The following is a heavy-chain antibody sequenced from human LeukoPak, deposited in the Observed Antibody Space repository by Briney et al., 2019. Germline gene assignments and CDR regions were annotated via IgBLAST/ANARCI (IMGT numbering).Heavy chain of an antibody. J-gene: IGHJ4*02. CDR2: INSVGSST. Sequence: PGGSLRLSCAASGFTFSSYAMHWVRQAPGKGLVWVSRINSVGSSTSSADSVKGRFTISRDNAKNTLYLQMNSLRAEDTAVYYCARDFDRYYFDYWGQGTLVTVSS. CDR3: ARDFDRYYFDY. V-gene: IGHV3-74*01. CDR1: GFTFSSYA.